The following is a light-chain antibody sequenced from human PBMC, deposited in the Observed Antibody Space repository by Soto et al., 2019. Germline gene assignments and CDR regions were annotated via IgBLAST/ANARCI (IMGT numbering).Light chain of an antibody. Sequence: QPVLTQPPSVSGAPGQRVTISCTGSSSNIGADYDVHWYQQLPGTAPKVLIYGNSNRPSGVPDRFSGSKSGTSASLAISGLQAEDEADYYCQSYDSRLSGSVFGGGTQLTVL. J-gene: IGLJ2*01. CDR2: GNS. CDR3: QSYDSRLSGSV. V-gene: IGLV1-40*01. CDR1: SSNIGADYD.